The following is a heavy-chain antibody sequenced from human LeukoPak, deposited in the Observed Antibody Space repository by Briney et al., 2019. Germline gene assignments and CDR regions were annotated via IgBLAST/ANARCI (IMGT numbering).Heavy chain of an antibody. J-gene: IGHJ4*02. D-gene: IGHD6-19*01. CDR2: INHSGST. V-gene: IGHV4-34*01. CDR1: GGSFSGYY. CDR3: ARGWGYSSGWYFDY. Sequence: SETLSLTCAVYGGSFSGYYWSWIRQPPGKGLEWIGEINHSGSTNYNPSLKSRVTISVDTSKNQFSLKLSSVTAADTAVYCCARGWGYSSGWYFDYWGQGTLVTVSS.